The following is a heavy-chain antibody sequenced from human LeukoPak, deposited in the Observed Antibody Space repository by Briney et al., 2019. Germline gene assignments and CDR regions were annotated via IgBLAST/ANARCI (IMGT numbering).Heavy chain of an antibody. CDR1: GLTFSRYD. CDR2: IGTAGDT. V-gene: IGHV3-13*01. D-gene: IGHD6-19*01. CDR3: AGAGSETQWRAFDF. Sequence: PGGSLRLSCAASGLTFSRYDMHWVRQATGKGLEWVSGIGTAGDTYYAGSVKGRFTISRENAKNSLYLQMNSLTAGDTAVYYCAGAGSETQWRAFDFWGQGALVTASS. J-gene: IGHJ4*02.